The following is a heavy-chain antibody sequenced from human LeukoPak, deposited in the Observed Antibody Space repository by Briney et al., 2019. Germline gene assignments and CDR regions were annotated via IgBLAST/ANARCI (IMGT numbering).Heavy chain of an antibody. V-gene: IGHV1-2*06. CDR1: GYTFTGYY. Sequence: ASVKVSCKASGYTFTGYYMHWVRQAPGQGLEWMGRNNPNSGGTNYAQKFQGRVTMTRDTSISTAYMELSRLRSDDTAVYYCARDRGGHQIDYWGQGTLVTISS. CDR2: NNPNSGGT. CDR3: ARDRGGHQIDY. J-gene: IGHJ4*02. D-gene: IGHD6-25*01.